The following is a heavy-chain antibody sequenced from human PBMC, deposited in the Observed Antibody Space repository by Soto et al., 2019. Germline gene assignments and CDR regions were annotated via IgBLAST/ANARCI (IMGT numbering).Heavy chain of an antibody. Sequence: GGSLRLSCAASGFTFSSYAMSWVRQAPGKGLEWVSAISGSGGSTYYADSVKGRFTISRDNSKNTLYLQMNSLRAEDTAVYYCAKASSRRNSYVWGNPPMYYYGMDVWGQGTTVTVSS. V-gene: IGHV3-23*01. CDR1: GFTFSSYA. CDR2: ISGSGGST. D-gene: IGHD3-16*01. CDR3: AKASSRRNSYVWGNPPMYYYGMDV. J-gene: IGHJ6*02.